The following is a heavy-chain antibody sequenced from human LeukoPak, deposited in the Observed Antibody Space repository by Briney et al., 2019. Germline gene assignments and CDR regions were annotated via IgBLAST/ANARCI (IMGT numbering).Heavy chain of an antibody. CDR1: GFTFSTYG. CDR2: ISSDGNNK. J-gene: IGHJ4*02. V-gene: IGHV3-30*18. D-gene: IGHD2-2*01. CDR3: AKAAYCTSTSCHFSGYAQRPLDS. Sequence: RRSLRLSCVASGFTFSTYGIHWVRQAPGKGLEWVAGISSDGNNKDYSDSVKGRFTISRDNSKNTLYLQMNSLRAEDTAVYYCAKAAYCTSTSCHFSGYAQRPLDSWGQGTLVTVSS.